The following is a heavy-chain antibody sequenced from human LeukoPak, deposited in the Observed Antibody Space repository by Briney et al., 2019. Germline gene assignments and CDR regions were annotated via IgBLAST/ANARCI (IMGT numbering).Heavy chain of an antibody. CDR1: GYTFTSYY. CDR3: ARRMGDYDFWSGYSRGDYYYYMDV. Sequence: VASVKVSCKASGYTFTSYYMRWVRQAPGQGLEWMGIINPSGGSTSYAQKFQGRVAMTRDTSTSTVYMELSSLRSEDTAVYYCARRMGDYDFWSGYSRGDYYYYMDVWGKGTTVTVSS. CDR2: INPSGGST. D-gene: IGHD3-3*01. V-gene: IGHV1-46*03. J-gene: IGHJ6*03.